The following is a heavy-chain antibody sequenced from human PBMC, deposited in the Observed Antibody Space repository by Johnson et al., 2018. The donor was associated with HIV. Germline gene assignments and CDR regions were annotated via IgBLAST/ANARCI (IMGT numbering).Heavy chain of an antibody. CDR2: IRYDGMNK. Sequence: QVQLVESGGGVVQPGGSLRLSCAASGFTFSSYGMHWVRQAPGKGLEWVAFIRYDGMNKYYADSVKGRFTISRDNSKNTLYLQMNSLRAEDTAVYYCARGGYGEVFDIWGQGTMVTVSS. D-gene: IGHD4-17*01. CDR3: ARGGYGEVFDI. CDR1: GFTFSSYG. V-gene: IGHV3-30*02. J-gene: IGHJ3*02.